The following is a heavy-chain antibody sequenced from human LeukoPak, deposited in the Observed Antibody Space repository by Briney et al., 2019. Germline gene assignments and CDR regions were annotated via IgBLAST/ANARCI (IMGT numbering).Heavy chain of an antibody. Sequence: ASVKVSCKASGYTFTGYYMHWVRQAPGQGLEWMGLINPNSGGTNYAQKFQGRVTMTRDTSISTAYMELSRLRSDDTAVYYCAREELWFGELSCLDYWGQGILVTVSS. D-gene: IGHD3-10*01. CDR2: INPNSGGT. V-gene: IGHV1-2*02. J-gene: IGHJ4*02. CDR1: GYTFTGYY. CDR3: AREELWFGELSCLDY.